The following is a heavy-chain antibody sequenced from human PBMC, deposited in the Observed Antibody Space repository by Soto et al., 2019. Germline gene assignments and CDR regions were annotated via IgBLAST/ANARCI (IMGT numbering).Heavy chain of an antibody. CDR3: ATITLYFDWLFYY. CDR1: GYRFTSYG. CDR2: ISPDNGKT. V-gene: IGHV1-18*01. D-gene: IGHD3-9*01. J-gene: IGHJ4*02. Sequence: GASVKVSCTASGYRFTSYGISWVRQAPGQGLEWMGWISPDNGKTNYARKFQGRVTMTEDTSTDTAYMELSSLRSEDTAVYYCATITLYFDWLFYYWGQGTLVTVSS.